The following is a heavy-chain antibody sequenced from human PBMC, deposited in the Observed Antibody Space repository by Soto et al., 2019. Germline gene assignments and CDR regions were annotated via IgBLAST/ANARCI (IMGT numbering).Heavy chain of an antibody. J-gene: IGHJ6*02. CDR2: INHSGST. CDR1: GGSFSGYY. V-gene: IGHV4-34*01. Sequence: SLTCAVYGGSFSGYYWSWIRQPPGKGLEWIGEINHSGSTNYNPSLKSRVTISVDTSKNQFSLKLSSVTAADTAVYYCASSYIAAAPYGMDVWGQGTTVTVSS. D-gene: IGHD6-13*01. CDR3: ASSYIAAAPYGMDV.